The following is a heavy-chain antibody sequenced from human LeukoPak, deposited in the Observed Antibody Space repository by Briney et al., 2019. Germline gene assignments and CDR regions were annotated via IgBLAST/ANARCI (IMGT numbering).Heavy chain of an antibody. CDR1: GGSFSGYY. Sequence: SETLSLTCAVYGGSFSGYYWTWIRQPPGKGLEWIGEINHSGNTNYNPSLKSRVTISVDTSKNQFPLNLSSVTAADTAVYYCARGQRVAGDPYDYWGQGTLVTVSS. CDR2: INHSGNT. D-gene: IGHD6-19*01. V-gene: IGHV4-34*01. CDR3: ARGQRVAGDPYDY. J-gene: IGHJ4*02.